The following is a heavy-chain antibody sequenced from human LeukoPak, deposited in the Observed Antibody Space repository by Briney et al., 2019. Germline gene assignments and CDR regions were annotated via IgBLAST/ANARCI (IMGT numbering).Heavy chain of an antibody. V-gene: IGHV3-33*01. CDR2: IWYDGSYK. J-gene: IGHJ4*02. CDR1: GFTFSSYG. Sequence: GRSLRLSCAASGFTFSSYGMHWVRQAPGKGLEWVAVIWYDGSYKYYEDSVKGRFTISRDNSKKMLYLQMNSLRTEDTAVYYCVRDLVNFDYWGQGTLVTVSS. CDR3: VRDLVNFDY.